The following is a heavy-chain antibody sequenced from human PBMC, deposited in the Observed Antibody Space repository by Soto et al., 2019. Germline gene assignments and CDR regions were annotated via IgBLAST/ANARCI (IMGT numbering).Heavy chain of an antibody. CDR2: ISHDGSNK. D-gene: IGHD6-19*01. CDR1: GFTFTGYD. CDR3: ARDQGSGWNDY. J-gene: IGHJ4*02. Sequence: QVQLVESGGGVVQPGRSLRLSCAASGFTFTGYDMHWVRQAPGKGLEWVAVISHDGSNKYYADSVKGRFTISRDDSKNAVYLQMNSLRDEDAAVYYCARDQGSGWNDYWGQGTLVTVSS. V-gene: IGHV3-30*04.